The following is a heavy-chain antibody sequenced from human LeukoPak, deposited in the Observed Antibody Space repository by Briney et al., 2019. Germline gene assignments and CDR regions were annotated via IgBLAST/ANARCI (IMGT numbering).Heavy chain of an antibody. V-gene: IGHV3-74*01. CDR1: GFTFSSYW. CDR3: AREARDVSYYDFWSGYLRNYYYYYMDV. D-gene: IGHD3-3*01. CDR2: INSDGSST. J-gene: IGHJ6*03. Sequence: GGSLRLSCAASGFTFSSYWMHWVRHAPGKGLVWVSRINSDGSSTSYADSVKGRFTISRDNAKNTLYLQMNSLRAEDTAVYYCAREARDVSYYDFWSGYLRNYYYYYMDVWGKGTTVTVSS.